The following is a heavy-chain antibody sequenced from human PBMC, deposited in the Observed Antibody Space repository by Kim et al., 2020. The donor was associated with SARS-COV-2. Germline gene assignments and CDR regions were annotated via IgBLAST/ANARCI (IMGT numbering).Heavy chain of an antibody. D-gene: IGHD3-9*01. Sequence: RVTISVDTSKNQFSLKLSSVTAADTAVYYCARVERNYDILTGYFTDQFDYWGQGTLVTVSS. V-gene: IGHV4-31*02. J-gene: IGHJ4*02. CDR3: ARVERNYDILTGYFTDQFDY.